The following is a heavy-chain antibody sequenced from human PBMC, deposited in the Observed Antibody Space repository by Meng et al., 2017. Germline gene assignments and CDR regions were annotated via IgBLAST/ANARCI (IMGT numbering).Heavy chain of an antibody. CDR3: STGSGAF. J-gene: IGHJ4*02. CDR2: IKSKADGGTA. CDR1: GFTFKDAW. V-gene: IGHV3-15*01. Sequence: VQLVGSGGGFGKPGTSLRLSCAAFGFTFKDAWMTWVRQAPGKGLEWVGRIKSKADGGTADYAAPVKGRFTISTNDSITTVYLQMDSLSTEDTAVYYCSTGSGAFWGQGTLVTVSS. D-gene: IGHD7-27*01.